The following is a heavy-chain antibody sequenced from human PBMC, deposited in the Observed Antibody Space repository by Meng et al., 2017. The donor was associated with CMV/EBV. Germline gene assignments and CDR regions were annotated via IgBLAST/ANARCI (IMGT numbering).Heavy chain of an antibody. CDR1: GFTFSNYA. D-gene: IGHD1-7*01. CDR2: VSYGGSET. V-gene: IGHV3-30*04. J-gene: IGHJ4*02. Sequence: GESLKISCAASGFTFSNYAMHWVRQAPGKGLEWVAVVSYGGSETDYKDSVKGRVTISRDNSKSTLYLQMDSLTVDDTAVYYCARDLGPYNWNYVGVVQGAKDYWGQGTLVTVSS. CDR3: ARDLGPYNWNYVGVVQGAKDY.